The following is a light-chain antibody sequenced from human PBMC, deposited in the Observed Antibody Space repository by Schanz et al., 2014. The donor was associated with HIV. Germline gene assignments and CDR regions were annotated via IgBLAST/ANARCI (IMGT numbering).Light chain of an antibody. CDR3: QSYDSSNVV. V-gene: IGLV6-57*04. Sequence: FMLTQPHSVSESPGKTVTISCTRSSGSIASNYVQWYHQRPGSAPSTVIYEDNQRPSGVPDRFSGSIDSSSNSASLTISGLKTEDEADYYCQSYDSSNVVFGGGTKLTVL. CDR1: SGSIASNY. CDR2: EDN. J-gene: IGLJ2*01.